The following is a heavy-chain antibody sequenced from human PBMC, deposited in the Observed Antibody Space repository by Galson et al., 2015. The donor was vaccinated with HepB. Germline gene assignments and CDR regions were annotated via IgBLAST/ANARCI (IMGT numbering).Heavy chain of an antibody. CDR1: GGGVSRYSAT. D-gene: IGHD6-13*01. CDR3: AREGSGQQRVNFDF. V-gene: IGHV6-1*01. J-gene: IGHJ4*02. Sequence: CVSPGGGVSRYSATWNCIRQSPSRGLEGLGRTYYRSKCYNDYAVSAKSRITINPDTSKNQFSLLLNSVTPEDTAVYYCAREGSGQQRVNFDFWGQGTLVTVSS. CDR2: TYYRSKCYN.